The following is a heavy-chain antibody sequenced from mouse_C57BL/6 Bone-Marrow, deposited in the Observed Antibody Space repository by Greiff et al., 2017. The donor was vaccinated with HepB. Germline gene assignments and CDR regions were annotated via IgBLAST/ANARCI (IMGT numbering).Heavy chain of an antibody. CDR2: SRNKANDYTT. J-gene: IGHJ3*01. V-gene: IGHV7-1*01. CDR1: GFTFSDVY. CDR3: ARDGDYYGSSWFAY. D-gene: IGHD1-1*01. Sequence: EVKLMESGGGLVQSGRSLRLSCATSGFTFSDVYMEWVRQAPGKGLEWIAASRNKANDYTTEYSASVKGRFIVSRDTSQSILYLQMNALRAEDTAIYYCARDGDYYGSSWFAYWGQGTLVTVSA.